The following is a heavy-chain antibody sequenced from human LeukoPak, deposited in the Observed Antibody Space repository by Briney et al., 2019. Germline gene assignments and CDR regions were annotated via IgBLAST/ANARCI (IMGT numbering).Heavy chain of an antibody. D-gene: IGHD3-10*01. V-gene: IGHV3-30*03. CDR3: ARDQGAWGFGYNFDY. CDR1: GFTFSSYG. Sequence: GGSLRLSCAASGFTFSSYGMPWVRQAPGKGLGRVAVISYDGSDKLYADSVKGRFTISRANSKNKLHLQMISLKAEDTAVYYCARDQGAWGFGYNFDYWGQGTLVTVSS. J-gene: IGHJ4*02. CDR2: ISYDGSDK.